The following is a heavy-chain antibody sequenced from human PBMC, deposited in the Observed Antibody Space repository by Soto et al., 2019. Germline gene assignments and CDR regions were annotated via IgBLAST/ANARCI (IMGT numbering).Heavy chain of an antibody. CDR3: ARENSSYGMDV. D-gene: IGHD3-22*01. V-gene: IGHV3-53*01. CDR1: GFTVSCNY. Sequence: GGSLRLSCAASGFTVSCNYMSWVRQAPGKGLEWVSVIYSGGSTYYADSVKGRFTISRDNSKNTLYLQMNSLRAEDTAVYYCARENSSYGMDVWGQGTTVTVSS. CDR2: IYSGGST. J-gene: IGHJ6*02.